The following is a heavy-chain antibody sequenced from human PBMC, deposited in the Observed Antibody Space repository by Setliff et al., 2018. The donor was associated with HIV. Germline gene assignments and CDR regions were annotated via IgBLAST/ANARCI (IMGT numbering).Heavy chain of an antibody. J-gene: IGHJ4*02. V-gene: IGHV1-69*13. CDR1: GGTFSSYG. CDR3: ARVADIVARLDY. CDR2: IIPIFGTA. Sequence: SVKVSCKASGGTFSSYGISWVRQAPGQGLEWMGGIIPIFGTADYAQKFQGRVTITADESSTTAYMDLSSLRSDDTAVYYCARVADIVARLDYWGQGTLGTVSS. D-gene: IGHD5-12*01.